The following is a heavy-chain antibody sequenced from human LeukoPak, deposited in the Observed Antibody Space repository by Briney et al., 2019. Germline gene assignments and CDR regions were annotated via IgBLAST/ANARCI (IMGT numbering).Heavy chain of an antibody. V-gene: IGHV4-59*01. CDR2: IYCSGST. J-gene: IGHJ4*02. CDR3: ARGGYDFWSGYFDY. D-gene: IGHD3-3*01. Sequence: SETLSLTCTVSGGSISSYYWSWIRQPPGKGLEWIGYIYCSGSTNYNPSLKSRVTISVDTSKNQFSLKLSSVTAADTAVYYCARGGYDFWSGYFDYWGQGTLVTVSS. CDR1: GGSISSYY.